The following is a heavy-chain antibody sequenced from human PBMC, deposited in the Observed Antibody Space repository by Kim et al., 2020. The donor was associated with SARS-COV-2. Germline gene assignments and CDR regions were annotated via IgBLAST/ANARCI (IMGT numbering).Heavy chain of an antibody. J-gene: IGHJ4*02. CDR2: IRSKTYGGTT. V-gene: IGHV3-49*04. Sequence: GGSLRLSCTASGFTFGDFAMTWVRQAPGKGLEWVGFIRSKTYGGTTEYAASVKGRFTISRDDSKNIAYLQMNSLKTEDTAVYYCTRGIYYYGSSGYSTYFFDHWGQGTLVTVSS. CDR3: TRGIYYYGSSGYSTYFFDH. CDR1: GFTFGDFA. D-gene: IGHD3-22*01.